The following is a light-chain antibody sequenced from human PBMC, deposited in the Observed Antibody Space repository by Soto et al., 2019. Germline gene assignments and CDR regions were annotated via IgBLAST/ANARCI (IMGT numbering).Light chain of an antibody. CDR3: QQSYSTPSIT. Sequence: DIQMTQSPSSLSASVGGRVTITCRASQNIRNYLNWYQQRPGKTPNLLVYAASSLQSGVPSRFSGSGSGTDFTLTISSLKPEDFATYYCQQSYSTPSITFGQGTRREIK. J-gene: IGKJ5*01. V-gene: IGKV1-39*01. CDR1: QNIRNY. CDR2: AAS.